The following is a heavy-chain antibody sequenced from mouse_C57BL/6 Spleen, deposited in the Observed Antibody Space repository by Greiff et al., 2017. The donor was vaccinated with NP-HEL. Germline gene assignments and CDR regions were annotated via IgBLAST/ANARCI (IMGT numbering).Heavy chain of an antibody. CDR3: ARGLARLSGYYYAMDY. CDR2: IYPGSGST. Sequence: QVQLQQPGAELVKPGASVKMSCKASGYTFTSYWITWVKQRPGQGLEWIGDIYPGSGSTNYNEKFKSKATLTVDTSSSTAYMQLSSLTSEDSAVYYCARGLARLSGYYYAMDYWGQGTSVTVSS. CDR1: GYTFTSYW. J-gene: IGHJ4*01. D-gene: IGHD1-3*01. V-gene: IGHV1-55*01.